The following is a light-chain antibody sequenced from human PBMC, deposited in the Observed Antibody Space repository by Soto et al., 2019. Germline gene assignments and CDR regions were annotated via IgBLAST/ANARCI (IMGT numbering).Light chain of an antibody. J-gene: IGLJ3*02. Sequence: QSALTQPASVSGSPGQSITISCTGTSSDVGAYNYVSWYRQHPGKAPKLMIYEVTNRPSGVSNRFSGSKSGSTASLTISGLQAEDEADYYGSSYTSSSTLVFGGGTKLTVL. CDR3: SSYTSSSTLV. CDR1: SSDVGAYNY. CDR2: EVT. V-gene: IGLV2-14*01.